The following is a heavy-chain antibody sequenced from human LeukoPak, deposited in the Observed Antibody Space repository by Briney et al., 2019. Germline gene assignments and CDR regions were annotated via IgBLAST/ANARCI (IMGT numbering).Heavy chain of an antibody. J-gene: IGHJ6*03. Sequence: GGSLRLSCAASGFTFSSYWMHWVRQAPGKGLVWVSRINSDGSSTSYADSVKGRFTISRDNSKTSLYLQMNSLRAGDTAVYYCAKESTSYYYYYMDVWGKGTTVTISS. CDR3: AKESTSYYYYYMDV. D-gene: IGHD5-24*01. V-gene: IGHV3-74*01. CDR2: INSDGSST. CDR1: GFTFSSYW.